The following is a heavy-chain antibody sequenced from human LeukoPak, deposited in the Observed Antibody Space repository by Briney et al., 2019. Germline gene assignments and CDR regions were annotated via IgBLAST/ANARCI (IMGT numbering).Heavy chain of an antibody. CDR2: IIPIFGTA. CDR3: ARGSQRLGVPAAMYGMDV. J-gene: IGHJ6*04. V-gene: IGHV1-69*01. D-gene: IGHD2-2*01. Sequence: SVKDSCKASGGTFSSYAISWVRQAPGQGLEWMGGIIPIFGTANYAQKFQGRVTITADESTSTAYMELSSLRSEDTAVYYCARGSQRLGVPAAMYGMDVWGKGTTVTVSS. CDR1: GGTFSSYA.